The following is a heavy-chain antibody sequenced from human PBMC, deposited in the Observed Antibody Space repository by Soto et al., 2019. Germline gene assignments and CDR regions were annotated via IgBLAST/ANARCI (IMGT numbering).Heavy chain of an antibody. CDR2: IYYIGST. J-gene: IGHJ4*02. D-gene: IGHD2-15*01. V-gene: IGHV4-59*01. Sequence: SETLSLTCTVSGGSISSYYWSWIRQPPGKGLEWIGYIYYIGSTNYNPSLKSRVTISVDTSKNQFSLKLSSVTAAETAVYYCARERGGSYFDYWGQGTLVTVSS. CDR1: GGSISSYY. CDR3: ARERGGSYFDY.